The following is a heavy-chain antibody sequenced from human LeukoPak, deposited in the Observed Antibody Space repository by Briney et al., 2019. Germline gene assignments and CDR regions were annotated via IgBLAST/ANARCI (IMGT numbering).Heavy chain of an antibody. V-gene: IGHV3-30-3*01. Sequence: GGSLRLSCAASGFTFSSYAMNWVRQAPGKGLEWVAIISYDGINKDYADSVKGRFTISRDKSRNTLYLQMNSLRAEDTAVYHCARDPLYTNSPPSYFDYWGQGTLVTVSS. CDR3: ARDPLYTNSPPSYFDY. CDR2: ISYDGINK. J-gene: IGHJ4*02. D-gene: IGHD2-2*02. CDR1: GFTFSSYA.